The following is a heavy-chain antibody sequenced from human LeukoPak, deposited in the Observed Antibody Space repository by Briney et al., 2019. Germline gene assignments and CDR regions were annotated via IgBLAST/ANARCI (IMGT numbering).Heavy chain of an antibody. Sequence: SETLSLTCTVSGGSISSGDYYWSCIRQPPGKGLEWIGYIYYSGSTYYNPSLKSRVTISVDTSKNQFSLKLSSVTAADTAVYYCARNTVTTRSVSWFDPWGQGTLVTVSS. V-gene: IGHV4-30-4*01. J-gene: IGHJ5*02. CDR3: ARNTVTTRSVSWFDP. CDR1: GGSISSGDYY. D-gene: IGHD4-11*01. CDR2: IYYSGST.